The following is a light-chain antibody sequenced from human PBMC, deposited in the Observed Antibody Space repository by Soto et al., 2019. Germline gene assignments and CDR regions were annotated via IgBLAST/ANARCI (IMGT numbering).Light chain of an antibody. CDR1: QAVSSTY. J-gene: IGKJ1*01. CDR2: GAS. V-gene: IGKV3-20*01. Sequence: EVVLTQSPNTLSLSPGESATLSCRASQAVSSTYLVWYQQKPGLAPRLLLYGASSRAPGISDRFSGSGSGKDFTLTISRLEPEDFGVYYCHQCGNSWWTFGEGTKVEIK. CDR3: HQCGNSWWT.